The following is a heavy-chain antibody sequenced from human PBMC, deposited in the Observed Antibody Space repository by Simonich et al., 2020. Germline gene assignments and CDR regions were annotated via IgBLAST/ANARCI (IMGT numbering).Heavy chain of an antibody. J-gene: IGHJ3*02. Sequence: QVQLVQSGAEVKKPGASVKVSCKASGYTFTGYYMHGVRQAPGQGLDWLGWNNPTSGGTKYAPKFQGRCTMTRDTSISTAYMELSRLRSDDTAVYYCARVSGGTAMVTSTFDIWGQGTMVTVSS. V-gene: IGHV1-2*02. CDR3: ARVSGGTAMVTSTFDI. CDR2: NNPTSGGT. D-gene: IGHD5-18*01. CDR1: GYTFTGYY.